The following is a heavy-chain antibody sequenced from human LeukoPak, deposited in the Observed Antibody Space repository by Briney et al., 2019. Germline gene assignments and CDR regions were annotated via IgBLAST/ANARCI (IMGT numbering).Heavy chain of an antibody. Sequence: PGRSLRLSCAASGFTFDDYAMHWVRQAPGKGLEWVSGISWNSGSIGYADSVKGRFTISRDNAKNSLYLQMNSLRAEDTAVYYCARDPYYDSSGYYFDYWGQGTLVTVSS. D-gene: IGHD3-22*01. J-gene: IGHJ4*02. CDR2: ISWNSGSI. CDR1: GFTFDDYA. V-gene: IGHV3-9*01. CDR3: ARDPYYDSSGYYFDY.